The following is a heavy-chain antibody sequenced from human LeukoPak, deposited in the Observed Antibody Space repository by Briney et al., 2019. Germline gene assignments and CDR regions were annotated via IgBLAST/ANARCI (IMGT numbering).Heavy chain of an antibody. J-gene: IGHJ4*02. D-gene: IGHD3-22*01. Sequence: GRSLRLSCAASGFTFSSYGMHWVRQAPGKGLEWVAVISYDGSNKYYADSVKGRFTISRDNSKNTLYLQMNSLRAEDTAVYYCAMDSSGPLDYWGQGTLVTVSS. CDR1: GFTFSSYG. CDR3: AMDSSGPLDY. CDR2: ISYDGSNK. V-gene: IGHV3-30*03.